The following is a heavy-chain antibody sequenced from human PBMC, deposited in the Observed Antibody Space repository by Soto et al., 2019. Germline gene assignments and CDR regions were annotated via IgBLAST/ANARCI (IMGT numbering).Heavy chain of an antibody. D-gene: IGHD6-13*01. CDR2: VFFSGST. CDR3: ARHGPIAAAGTVFDY. V-gene: IGHV4-59*08. Sequence: SETLSLTCTVSGGSISSYYWSWIRQPPGKGLEWIGYVFFSGSTNYNPSLKSRVTISVDTSKNQFSLKLSSVTAADTAVYYCARHGPIAAAGTVFDYWGQGTLVTVSS. CDR1: GGSISSYY. J-gene: IGHJ4*02.